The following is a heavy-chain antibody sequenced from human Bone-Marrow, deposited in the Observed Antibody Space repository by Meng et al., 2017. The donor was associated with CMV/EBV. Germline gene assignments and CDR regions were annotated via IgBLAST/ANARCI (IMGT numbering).Heavy chain of an antibody. CDR3: ARFLVWYLLLFDY. Sequence: GGSLKISCAASGFTFSSYSMNWVRQAPGKGLEWVSSISSSSSYIYYADSVKGRFTISRDNAKNSLYLQMNSLRAEDTAVYYCARFLVWYLLLFDYWGQGTLVTVSS. J-gene: IGHJ4*02. V-gene: IGHV3-21*01. CDR2: ISSSSSYI. CDR1: GFTFSSYS. D-gene: IGHD2-2*01.